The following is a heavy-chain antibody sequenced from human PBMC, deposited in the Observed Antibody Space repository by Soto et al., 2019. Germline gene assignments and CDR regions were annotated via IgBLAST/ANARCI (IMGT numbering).Heavy chain of an antibody. V-gene: IGHV3-30*18. CDR1: GFNFGDYG. Sequence: PGGSLRLSCVGSGFNFGDYGMHWVRHTPGKGLEWVAVIGNDGAARFYGDSVKGRFTISRDNSRSTFFLQMSSLRPEDTAIYYCAKETIAVAGPNYFDFWGQGTQVTVYS. J-gene: IGHJ4*02. CDR3: AKETIAVAGPNYFDF. D-gene: IGHD6-19*01. CDR2: IGNDGAAR.